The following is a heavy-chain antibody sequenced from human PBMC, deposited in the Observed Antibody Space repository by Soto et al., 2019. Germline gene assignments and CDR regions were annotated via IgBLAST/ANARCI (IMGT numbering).Heavy chain of an antibody. CDR2: ISGSGGST. J-gene: IGHJ4*02. V-gene: IGHV3-23*01. CDR1: GFTFSSYA. Sequence: GGSLRLSCAASGFTFSSYAMSWVRQAPGKGLEWVSAISGSGGSTYYADSVKGRFTISRDNSKNTLYLQMNSLRAEDTAVYYCAKGALRIAVAGGVIDYWGQGTLVTVSS. D-gene: IGHD6-19*01. CDR3: AKGALRIAVAGGVIDY.